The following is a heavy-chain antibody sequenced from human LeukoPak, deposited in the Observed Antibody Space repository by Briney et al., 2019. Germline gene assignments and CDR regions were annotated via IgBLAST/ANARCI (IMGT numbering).Heavy chain of an antibody. V-gene: IGHV1-2*02. D-gene: IGHD2-2*01. Sequence: ASVKVSCKASGYTFTGSYMHWVRQAPGQGLEWRGWSNPNSGGTNYAQKFQGRVPMTRDTSISTAYMERSRLRSDDTAVYYCAGENVVGPVAPETSRFDPWGQGTLVTVSS. J-gene: IGHJ5*02. CDR3: AGENVVGPVAPETSRFDP. CDR2: SNPNSGGT. CDR1: GYTFTGSY.